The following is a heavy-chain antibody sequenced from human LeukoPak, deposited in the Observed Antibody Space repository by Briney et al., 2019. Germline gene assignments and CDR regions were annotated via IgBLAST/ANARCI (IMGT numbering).Heavy chain of an antibody. D-gene: IGHD3-10*01. Sequence: PSETLSLTCAVYGGSFSGYYWSWIRQPPGKGLEWIGEINHSGSTNYNPSLKSRVTISADTSKNQFSLKLSSVTAADTAVYYCARGRVQAYWGQGTLVTVSS. V-gene: IGHV4-34*01. CDR1: GGSFSGYY. CDR3: ARGRVQAY. CDR2: INHSGST. J-gene: IGHJ4*02.